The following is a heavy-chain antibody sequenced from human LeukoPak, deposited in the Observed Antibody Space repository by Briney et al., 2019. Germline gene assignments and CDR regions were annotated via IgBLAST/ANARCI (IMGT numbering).Heavy chain of an antibody. J-gene: IGHJ4*02. CDR2: INPNSGGT. Sequence: GASVKVSCKASGYTFTGYYMHWVRQAPGQGLEWMGWINPNSGGTNYAQKFQGRVTMTRDTSISTAYMELSRLRSDDTAVYYCARGPEIRPRQYSSGWYDFDYWGQGTLVTVSS. CDR3: ARGPEIRPRQYSSGWYDFDY. V-gene: IGHV1-2*02. D-gene: IGHD6-19*01. CDR1: GYTFTGYY.